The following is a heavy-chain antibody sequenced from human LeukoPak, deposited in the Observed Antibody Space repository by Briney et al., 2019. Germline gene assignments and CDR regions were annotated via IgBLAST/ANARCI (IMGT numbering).Heavy chain of an antibody. CDR2: IYYSGST. V-gene: IGHV4-59*01. J-gene: IGHJ6*02. D-gene: IGHD5-18*01. CDR3: ARESGYSYGYGPDYYYYGMDV. Sequence: SETLSLTCTVSGGSISSYYWSWIRQPPGKGLEWIGYIYYSGSTNYNPSLKSRVTISVDTSKNQFSLKLSSVTAADTAVYYCARESGYSYGYGPDYYYYGMDVWGQGTTVAVSS. CDR1: GGSISSYY.